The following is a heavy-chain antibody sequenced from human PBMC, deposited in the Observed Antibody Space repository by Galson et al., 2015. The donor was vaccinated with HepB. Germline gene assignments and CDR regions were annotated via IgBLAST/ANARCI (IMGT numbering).Heavy chain of an antibody. CDR1: GGSISSGGYY. CDR3: YAQGTMGPDY. Sequence: QVQLQESGPGLVKPSQTLSLTCTVSGGSISSGGYYWSWIRQHPGKGLEWIGFIYYSVSTYYNPSLKSRVTISVDTSKNQFSLKLSSVTAADTAVYYCYAQGTMGPDYWGQGTLVTVSS. V-gene: IGHV4-31*03. J-gene: IGHJ4*02. D-gene: IGHD1-1*01. CDR2: IYYSVST.